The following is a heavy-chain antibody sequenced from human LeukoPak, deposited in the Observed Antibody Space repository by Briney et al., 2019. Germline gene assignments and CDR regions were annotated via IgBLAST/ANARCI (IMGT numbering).Heavy chain of an antibody. CDR2: ISGSGDST. D-gene: IGHD6-19*01. V-gene: IGHV3-23*01. J-gene: IGHJ4*02. CDR3: AILIAVAGPDTFY. Sequence: WGSLRLSCAASGFTFSSYAMSWVRQAPGKGLQWVSSISGSGDSTYYADSVKGRFTISRDNSNNTLYLQMNSLRAEDAAVYYCAILIAVAGPDTFYWGQGTLVTVSS. CDR1: GFTFSSYA.